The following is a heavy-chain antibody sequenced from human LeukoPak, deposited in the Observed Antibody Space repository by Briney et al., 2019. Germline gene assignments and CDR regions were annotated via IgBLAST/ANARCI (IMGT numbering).Heavy chain of an antibody. CDR3: ASPRGYCSSSSCYAGDWYLDL. D-gene: IGHD2-2*01. V-gene: IGHV3-23*01. Sequence: GGSLRLSCAASGFTFSSYAMSWVRQAPGKGLEWVSAIRGSGGSTYYADSVKGRFTISRNNSKNKLYLQMNSQIAEYTAVYHCASPRGYCSSSSCYAGDWYLDLWGRGSLDTVSS. J-gene: IGHJ2*01. CDR2: IRGSGGST. CDR1: GFTFSSYA.